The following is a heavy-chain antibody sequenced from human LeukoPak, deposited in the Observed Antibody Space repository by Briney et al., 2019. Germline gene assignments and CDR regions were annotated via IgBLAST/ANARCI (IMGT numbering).Heavy chain of an antibody. CDR2: ISSSSSYI. CDR3: ARDGLSYGPHQIDY. CDR1: GFTFSSYS. Sequence: GGSLRLSCAASGFTFSSYSMNWVRQAPGKGLEWVSSISSSSSYIYYADSVKGRFTISRDNAKNSLYLQMNSLRAEDTAVYYCARDGLSYGPHQIDYWGQGTLVTVSS. D-gene: IGHD4-17*01. V-gene: IGHV3-21*01. J-gene: IGHJ4*02.